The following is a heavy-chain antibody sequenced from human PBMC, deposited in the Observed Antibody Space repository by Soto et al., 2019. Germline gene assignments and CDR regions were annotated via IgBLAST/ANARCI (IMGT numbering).Heavy chain of an antibody. CDR3: ARVQREEFTMVRGSWLDP. Sequence: SETLSLTCTVSGGSVSSGSYYWSWIRQPPGMGLEWIGYIYYSGNTNFNPSLKGRVTISVDTSKNQFSLKLTSVTAADTAVYYCARVQREEFTMVRGSWLDPWGQGTLVTVSS. CDR2: IYYSGNT. V-gene: IGHV4-61*01. J-gene: IGHJ5*02. D-gene: IGHD3-10*01. CDR1: GGSVSSGSYY.